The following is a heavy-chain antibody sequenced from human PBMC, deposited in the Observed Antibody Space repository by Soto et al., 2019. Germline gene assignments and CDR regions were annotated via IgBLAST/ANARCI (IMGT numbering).Heavy chain of an antibody. D-gene: IGHD6-6*01. V-gene: IGHV3-33*01. J-gene: IGHJ6*02. CDR2: IWYDGGTK. CDR3: ARGRSGRSSYSYYGMDV. CDR1: GVTFSDYH. Sequence: GGSLRLSCAASGVTFSDYHMHWVRQAPGKGLEWVALIWYDGGTKYYAEYVKGRFTISRDNSNNKLYLQMNSLRAEDTTVYNFARGRSGRSSYSYYGMDVWGQGTTVTVSS.